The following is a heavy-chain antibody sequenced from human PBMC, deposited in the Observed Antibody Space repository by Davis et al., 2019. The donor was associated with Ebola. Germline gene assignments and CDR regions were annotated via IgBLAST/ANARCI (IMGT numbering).Heavy chain of an antibody. V-gene: IGHV3-15*01. CDR2: IKSKTDGGTT. CDR3: TTAVVFYKWYFDL. CDR1: GFTFSNAW. Sequence: GESLKISCAASGFTFSNAWMSWVRQAPGKGLEWVGRIKSKTDGGTTDYAAPVKGRFTISRDDSKNTLYLQMNSLKTEDTAVYYCTTAVVFYKWYFDLWGRGTLVTVSS. D-gene: IGHD2-2*01. J-gene: IGHJ2*01.